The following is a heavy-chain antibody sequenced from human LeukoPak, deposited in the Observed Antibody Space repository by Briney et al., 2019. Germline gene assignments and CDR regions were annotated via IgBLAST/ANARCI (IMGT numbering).Heavy chain of an antibody. J-gene: IGHJ6*02. CDR2: IKQDGSEK. CDR3: ARAQYLGNYYYGMDV. D-gene: IGHD2/OR15-2a*01. CDR1: GFTFSSYW. V-gene: IGHV3-7*01. Sequence: GGSLRLSCAASGFTFSSYWMGWVRQAPGKGLEWVANIKQDGSEKYYVDSVKGRFTISRDNAKNSLYLQMNSLRAEDTAVYYCARAQYLGNYYYGMDVWGQGTTVTVSS.